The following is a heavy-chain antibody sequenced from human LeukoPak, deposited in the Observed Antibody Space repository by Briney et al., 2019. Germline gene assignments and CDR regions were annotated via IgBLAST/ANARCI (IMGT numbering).Heavy chain of an antibody. CDR1: GGSISSGSYY. CDR3: ARDHRDFDL. V-gene: IGHV4-61*02. Sequence: PSETLSLTCTVSGGSISSGSYYWSWIRQPAGKGLEWIGRIYTSGSTNYNPSLKSRVTISVDTSKNQFSLKLSSVTAADTAVYYCARDHRDFDLWGRGTLVTVSS. CDR2: IYTSGST. J-gene: IGHJ2*01.